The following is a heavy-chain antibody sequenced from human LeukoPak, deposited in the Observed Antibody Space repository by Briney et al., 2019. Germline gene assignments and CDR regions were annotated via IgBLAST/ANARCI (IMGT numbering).Heavy chain of an antibody. CDR2: IIPIFGTA. Sequence: GASVKVSCKASGGTFSSYAISWVRQAPGQGLEWMGGIIPIFGTANYAQKFQGRVTITADESTSTAYMELSSLRSEDTAVYYCARIAYCSSTSRYTRPYYYYGMDVWGQGTTVTVSS. V-gene: IGHV1-69*01. J-gene: IGHJ6*02. CDR3: ARIAYCSSTSRYTRPYYYYGMDV. CDR1: GGTFSSYA. D-gene: IGHD2-2*02.